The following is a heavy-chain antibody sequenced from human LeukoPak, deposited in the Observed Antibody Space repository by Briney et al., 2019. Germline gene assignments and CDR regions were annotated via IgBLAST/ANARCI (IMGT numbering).Heavy chain of an antibody. CDR1: GFTFSTYA. V-gene: IGHV3-23*01. Sequence: PGGSLRLSCAASGFTFSTYATSWVRQAPGKGLEWVSSISGSGGFTYYADSVKGRFTISRDNSKNTLYLQMNSLRAEDTAVYYCAKHKGSGSYYLYSFDYWGQGTLVTVSS. CDR3: AKHKGSGSYYLYSFDY. D-gene: IGHD3-10*01. J-gene: IGHJ4*02. CDR2: ISGSGGFT.